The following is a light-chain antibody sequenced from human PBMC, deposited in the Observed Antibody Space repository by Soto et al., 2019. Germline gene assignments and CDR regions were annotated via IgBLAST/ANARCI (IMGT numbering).Light chain of an antibody. CDR2: CDD. Sequence: QSVLTQPPSASGTPGQWVTISCSGSSSNIGSNYLYWYQHLPGTAPKLLIFCDDQRPSGVPDRFSGSKSGTSASLAISGLRSEDEADYYCAAWDNSLSGLEFGGGTTLTVL. J-gene: IGLJ2*01. CDR1: SSNIGSNY. V-gene: IGLV1-47*02. CDR3: AAWDNSLSGLE.